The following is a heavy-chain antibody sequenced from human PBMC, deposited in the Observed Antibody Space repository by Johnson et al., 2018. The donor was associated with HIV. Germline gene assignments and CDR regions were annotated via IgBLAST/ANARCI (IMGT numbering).Heavy chain of an antibody. Sequence: QVQLVESGGGVVQPGRSLRLSCAASGFTFSSYGMHWVRQAPGKGLEWVAVISYGGSNKYYADFVKGRFTISRDNSKNTLYLQMNSLRAEDTAVYYCAREEGSDILTRGDAFDIWGRGTMVAVSS. CDR1: GFTFSSYG. D-gene: IGHD3-9*01. CDR2: ISYGGSNK. V-gene: IGHV3-30*03. J-gene: IGHJ3*02. CDR3: AREEGSDILTRGDAFDI.